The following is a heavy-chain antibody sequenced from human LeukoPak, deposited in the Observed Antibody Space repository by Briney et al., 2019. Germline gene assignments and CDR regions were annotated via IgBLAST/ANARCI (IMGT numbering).Heavy chain of an antibody. J-gene: IGHJ4*02. Sequence: PGGSLRLSCAASRFAFSSYAMHWVRQAPGKGLEWVALISYDGTNKYYADFVKGRFTISRDNSKNTLYLQMNSLRAEDTAVYYCARGSGNYYVRFDYWGQGTLVTVSS. CDR1: RFAFSSYA. CDR3: ARGSGNYYVRFDY. D-gene: IGHD1-26*01. V-gene: IGHV3-30*04. CDR2: ISYDGTNK.